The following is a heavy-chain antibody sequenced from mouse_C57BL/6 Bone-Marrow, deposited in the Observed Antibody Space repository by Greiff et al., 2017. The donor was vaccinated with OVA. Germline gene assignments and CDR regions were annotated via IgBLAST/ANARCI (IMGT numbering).Heavy chain of an antibody. CDR1: GYTFTDYN. Sequence: EVKLMESGPELVKPGASVKIPCKASGYTFTDYNMDWVKQSHGKSLEWIGDINPNNGGTIYNQKFKGKATLTVDKSSSTAYMELRSLTSEDTAVYYCARRIYYGNYRSFAYWGQGTLVTVSA. J-gene: IGHJ3*01. D-gene: IGHD2-1*01. V-gene: IGHV1-18*01. CDR2: INPNNGGT. CDR3: ARRIYYGNYRSFAY.